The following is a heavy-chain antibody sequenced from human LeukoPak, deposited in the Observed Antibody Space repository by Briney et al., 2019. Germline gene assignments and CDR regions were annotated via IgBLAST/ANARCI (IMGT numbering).Heavy chain of an antibody. CDR3: AREDPQTTVPEGMDV. CDR1: GGSISYYY. J-gene: IGHJ6*02. D-gene: IGHD4-17*01. Sequence: SETLSLTCTVSGGSISYYYWSWIRQSPGKGLEWIGYIYYSGTTNYNPSLKSRVTISVDTSKNQFSLQLRSVTAADTTVYYCAREDPQTTVPEGMDVWGQGTTVTVSS. V-gene: IGHV4-59*01. CDR2: IYYSGTT.